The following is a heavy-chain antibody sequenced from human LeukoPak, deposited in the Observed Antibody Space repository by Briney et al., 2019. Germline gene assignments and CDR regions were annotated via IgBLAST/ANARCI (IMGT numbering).Heavy chain of an antibody. CDR1: GDTFRSVG. Sequence: SVKVSCKASGDTFRSVGIGWVRQAPGQGLEWVGGIIPIFGTPYYAQKYQGRVTITADESLSTVNMELSSLRSEDTAVYYCASHHILTGHTYYYMDVWGTGTTVTVSS. CDR2: IIPIFGTP. D-gene: IGHD3-9*01. CDR3: ASHHILTGHTYYYMDV. J-gene: IGHJ6*03. V-gene: IGHV1-69*13.